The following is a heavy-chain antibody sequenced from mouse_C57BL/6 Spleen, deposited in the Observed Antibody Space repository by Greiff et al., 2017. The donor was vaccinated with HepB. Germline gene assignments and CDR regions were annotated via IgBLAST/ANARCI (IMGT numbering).Heavy chain of an antibody. V-gene: IGHV5-17*01. J-gene: IGHJ1*03. Sequence: EVKLVESGGGLVKPGGSLKLSCAASGFTFSDYGMHWVRQAPEKGLEWVAYISSGSSTIYYADTVKGRFTISRDNAKNTLFLQMTSLRSEDTAMYYCARPSLFITTGPFVWGTGTTVTVSS. CDR3: ARPSLFITTGPFV. D-gene: IGHD1-1*01. CDR2: ISSGSSTI. CDR1: GFTFSDYG.